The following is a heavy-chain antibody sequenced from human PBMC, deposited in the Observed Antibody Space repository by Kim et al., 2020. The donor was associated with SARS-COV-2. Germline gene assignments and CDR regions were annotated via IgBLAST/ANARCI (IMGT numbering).Heavy chain of an antibody. J-gene: IGHJ3*02. CDR1: GFTFSSYA. Sequence: GGSLRLSCAASGFTFSSYAMHWVRQAPGKGLEWVAVISYDGSNKYYADSVKGRFTISRDNSKNTLYLQMNSLRAEDTAVYYCAREPVLAAAGTGAFDIWGQGTMVTVSS. V-gene: IGHV3-30-3*01. CDR3: AREPVLAAAGTGAFDI. CDR2: ISYDGSNK. D-gene: IGHD6-13*01.